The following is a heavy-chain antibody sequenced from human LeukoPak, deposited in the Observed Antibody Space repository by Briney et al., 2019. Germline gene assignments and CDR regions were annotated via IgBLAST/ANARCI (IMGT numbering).Heavy chain of an antibody. CDR3: AKSRVPAALDY. D-gene: IGHD2-2*01. CDR1: GFTFSDYY. V-gene: IGHV3-11*01. Sequence: GGSLRLSCAASGFTFSDYYMSWIRQAPGKGLEWVSYISSSGSTIYYADSVKGRFTISRDNAKNSLYLQMNSLRAEDTAVYYCAKSRVPAALDYWGQGTLVTDSS. CDR2: ISSSGSTI. J-gene: IGHJ4*02.